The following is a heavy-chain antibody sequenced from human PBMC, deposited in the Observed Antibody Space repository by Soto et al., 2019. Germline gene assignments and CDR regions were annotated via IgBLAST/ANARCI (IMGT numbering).Heavy chain of an antibody. V-gene: IGHV1-69*13. Sequence: SVKVSCKASGGTFSSYAISWVRQAPGQGLEWMGGIIPIFGTANYAQKFQGRVTITAGESTSTAYMELSSLRSEDTAVYYCACWCDSKLCCYYGMDVWGQGTTVTVYS. J-gene: IGHJ6*02. CDR3: ACWCDSKLCCYYGMDV. CDR1: GGTFSSYA. CDR2: IIPIFGTA. D-gene: IGHD3-22*01.